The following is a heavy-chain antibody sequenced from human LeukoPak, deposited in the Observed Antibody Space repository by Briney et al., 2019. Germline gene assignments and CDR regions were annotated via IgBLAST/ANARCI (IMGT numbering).Heavy chain of an antibody. D-gene: IGHD2-21*02. CDR1: GGSISSGGYY. CDR3: ARVVCGGGCGGDNNWFDP. V-gene: IGHV4-31*03. Sequence: NASETLSLTCTVSGGSISSGGYYWSWIRQHPGKGLEWIGYIYYSGSTYYNPSLKSRVTISVDTSKNQFSLKLSSVTAADTAVYYCARVVCGGGCGGDNNWFDPWGQGTLVTVSS. J-gene: IGHJ5*02. CDR2: IYYSGST.